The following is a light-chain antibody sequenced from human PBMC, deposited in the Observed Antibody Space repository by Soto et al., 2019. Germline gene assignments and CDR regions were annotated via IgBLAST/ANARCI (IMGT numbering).Light chain of an antibody. CDR1: QSVSTN. CDR3: QHYNNGTLT. Sequence: EIVMTQSPATLSVSPGERATLSCRASQSVSTNLAWYQQKPGQAPRLLIYGASTRATGIPARFSGSGSGTEFTLTISSLQSEDFVVYYCQHYNNGTLTFGGGTKVDIK. CDR2: GAS. J-gene: IGKJ4*01. V-gene: IGKV3D-15*01.